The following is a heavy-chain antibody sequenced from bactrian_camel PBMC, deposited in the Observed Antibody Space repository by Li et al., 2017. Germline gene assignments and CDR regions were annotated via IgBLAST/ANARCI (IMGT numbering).Heavy chain of an antibody. V-gene: IGHV3S53*01. Sequence: VQLVESGGGSVQAGGSLRLSCAASGYAVRHDCMGWFRQTPGKEREGVAVIAGSGSPGYADSVKGRFTISKDNAKNTLYLQMNSLKPEDTAMYYCAAVRYGVTWYPLCRARSADFDFWGQGTQVTVS. CDR2: IAGSGSP. J-gene: IGHJ6*01. D-gene: IGHD6*01. CDR1: GYAVRHDC. CDR3: AAVRYGVTWYPLCRARSADFDF.